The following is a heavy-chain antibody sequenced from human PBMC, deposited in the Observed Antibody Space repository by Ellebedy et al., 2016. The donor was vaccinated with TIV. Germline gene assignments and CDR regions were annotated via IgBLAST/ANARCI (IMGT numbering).Heavy chain of an antibody. CDR2: IIPILDIT. V-gene: IGHV1-69*04. Sequence: AASVKVSCKASGGTFSNSAISWVRQAPGQGLEWMGRIIPILDITNCAQRFQGRVTITADKSTTTAYMELASLTSDDTAVYYCARWGGYSGTFQGPFDFWGQGTLVTVAS. CDR1: GGTFSNSA. J-gene: IGHJ4*02. CDR3: ARWGGYSGTFQGPFDF. D-gene: IGHD1-26*01.